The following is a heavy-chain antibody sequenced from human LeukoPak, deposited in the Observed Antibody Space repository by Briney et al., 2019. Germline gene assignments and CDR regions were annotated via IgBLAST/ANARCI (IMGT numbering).Heavy chain of an antibody. J-gene: IGHJ3*02. CDR1: GFTFSGYA. CDR2: ISGIGGST. D-gene: IGHD2-15*01. Sequence: GGSLRLSCAASGFTFSGYAMSWVRQAPGKGLEWVSAISGIGGSTYYADSVKGRFTISRDNSKNTLYLQMNSLRAEDTAVYYCATKGVYNVVVVAAAAGDAFDIWGQGTMVTVSS. V-gene: IGHV3-23*01. CDR3: ATKGVYNVVVVAAAAGDAFDI.